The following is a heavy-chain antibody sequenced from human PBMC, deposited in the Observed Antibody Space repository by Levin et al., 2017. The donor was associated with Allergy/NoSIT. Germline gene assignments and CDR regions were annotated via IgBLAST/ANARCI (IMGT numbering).Heavy chain of an antibody. Sequence: GGSLRLSCAASGFTFDDYAMHWVRQAPGKGLEWVSGISWNSGSIGYADSVKGRFTISRDNAKNSLYLQMNSLRAEDTALYYCAKDISRGPHTGCTNGVCYMSYYYYGMDVWGQGTTVTVSS. CDR1: GFTFDDYA. CDR3: AKDISRGPHTGCTNGVCYMSYYYYGMDV. J-gene: IGHJ6*02. CDR2: ISWNSGSI. V-gene: IGHV3-9*01. D-gene: IGHD2-8*01.